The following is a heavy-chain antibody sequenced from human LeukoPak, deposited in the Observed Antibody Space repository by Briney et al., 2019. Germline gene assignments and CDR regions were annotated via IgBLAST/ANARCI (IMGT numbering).Heavy chain of an antibody. V-gene: IGHV1-3*01. J-gene: IGHJ4*02. Sequence: GASVKVSCKASGYTFTTYTMHWVRQAPGQRLEWMGWINAGNGNTKYSRKLQGRVTITRDTSASTAYMDLSSLRSEDTAVYYCAREIDRDGYNRFFDYWGQGTLVTVSS. CDR1: GYTFTTYT. CDR3: AREIDRDGYNRFFDY. CDR2: INAGNGNT. D-gene: IGHD5-24*01.